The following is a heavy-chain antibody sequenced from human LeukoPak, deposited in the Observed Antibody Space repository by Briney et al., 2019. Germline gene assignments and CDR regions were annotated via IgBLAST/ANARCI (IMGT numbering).Heavy chain of an antibody. CDR2: ISGSGGNT. CDR1: GFTFSSYA. D-gene: IGHD3-9*01. J-gene: IGHJ4*02. CDR3: AKDPILTGYYSTFDY. Sequence: GXXLRLSCAASGFTFSSYAMSWVRQAPGKGLEWVSAISGSGGNTYYADSVRGRFTISRDNSENTLYLQMNSLRAEDTAVYYCAKDPILTGYYSTFDYWGQGTLVTVSS. V-gene: IGHV3-23*01.